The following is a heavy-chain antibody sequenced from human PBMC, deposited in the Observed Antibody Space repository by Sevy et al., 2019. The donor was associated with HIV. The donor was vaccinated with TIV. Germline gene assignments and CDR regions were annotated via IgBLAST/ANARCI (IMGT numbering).Heavy chain of an antibody. Sequence: GGSLRLSCAASGFTFSKYWMGWVRQAPGKGREWVANIKQDAGQKYYVDSVKGRFTMSRVNAKNSLYLQMNSLRAEDTAVYFCVGDDGNYYFHYWGQGTLVTVSS. J-gene: IGHJ4*02. D-gene: IGHD1-7*01. CDR2: IKQDAGQK. CDR1: GFTFSKYW. V-gene: IGHV3-7*01. CDR3: VGDDGNYYFHY.